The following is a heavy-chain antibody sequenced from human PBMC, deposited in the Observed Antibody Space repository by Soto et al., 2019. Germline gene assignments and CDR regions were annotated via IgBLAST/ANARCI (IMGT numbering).Heavy chain of an antibody. CDR2: IYYTGNT. CDR1: GASISSTNYY. Sequence: SETLFLTCTVSGASISSTNYYWGWIRQPPGKGLEWIGTIYYTGNTYYNSSLESHVTISIDTSKNQFSLRLNSMTAADTAVYYCARSYSTGSIPNWFDPWGQGTLVTVSS. J-gene: IGHJ5*02. V-gene: IGHV4-39*01. D-gene: IGHD6-25*01. CDR3: ARSYSTGSIPNWFDP.